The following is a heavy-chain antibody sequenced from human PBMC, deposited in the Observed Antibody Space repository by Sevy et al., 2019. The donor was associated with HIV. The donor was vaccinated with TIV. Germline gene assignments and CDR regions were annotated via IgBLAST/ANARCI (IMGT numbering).Heavy chain of an antibody. CDR1: GYSISSGYY. J-gene: IGHJ5*02. V-gene: IGHV4-38-2*01. CDR3: ARVDYYDSSGYYSA. Sequence: SETLSLTCAVSGYSISSGYYWGWIRQPPGKGLEWIGSIYHSGSTYYNPSLKSRVTISVDTSKNQLSLKLSSVTAADTAVYYCARVDYYDSSGYYSAWGQGTLVTVSS. D-gene: IGHD3-22*01. CDR2: IYHSGST.